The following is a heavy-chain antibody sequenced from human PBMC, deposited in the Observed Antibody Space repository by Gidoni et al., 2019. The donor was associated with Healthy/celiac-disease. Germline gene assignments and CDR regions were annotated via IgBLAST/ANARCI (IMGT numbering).Heavy chain of an antibody. CDR3: ARDGGGSGFVGLGRADAFDI. D-gene: IGHD3-10*01. CDR2: IYSGGST. J-gene: IGHJ3*02. CDR1: GFTVSSNY. V-gene: IGHV3-66*01. Sequence: EVQLVESGGGLVQPGGSLRLSCAASGFTVSSNYMSWVRQAPGKGLEWVSVIYSGGSTYYADSVKGRFTISRDNSKNTLYLQMNSLRAEDTAVYYCARDGGGSGFVGLGRADAFDIWGQGTMVTVSS.